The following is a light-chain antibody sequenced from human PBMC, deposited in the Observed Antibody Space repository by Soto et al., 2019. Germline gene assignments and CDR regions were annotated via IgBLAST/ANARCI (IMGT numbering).Light chain of an antibody. CDR3: AAWDDRLNGHYV. CDR2: SNN. CDR1: SSNIGSNT. V-gene: IGLV1-44*01. J-gene: IGLJ1*01. Sequence: QSVLTQPPSASGTPGQRVTISCSGSSSNIGSNTVNWYQQLPGTAPKHLIYSNNQRPSGVPDRFSGSKSGTSASLAISGLQSEDEAEYYCAAWDDRLNGHYVFGTGTKLTVL.